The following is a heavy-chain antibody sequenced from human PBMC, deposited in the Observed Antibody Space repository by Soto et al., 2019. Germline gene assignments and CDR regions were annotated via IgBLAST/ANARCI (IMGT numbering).Heavy chain of an antibody. CDR1: GGSISSGGYY. J-gene: IGHJ6*03. Sequence: SETLSLTCTVSGGSISSGGYYWSWIRQHPGKGLEWIGYIYYSGSTYYNPSLKSRVTISVDTSKNQFSLKLSSVTAADTAVYYCAINRGDIVVVPAAMQRYYYMDVWGKGTTVTVSS. V-gene: IGHV4-31*03. CDR2: IYYSGST. CDR3: AINRGDIVVVPAAMQRYYYMDV. D-gene: IGHD2-2*01.